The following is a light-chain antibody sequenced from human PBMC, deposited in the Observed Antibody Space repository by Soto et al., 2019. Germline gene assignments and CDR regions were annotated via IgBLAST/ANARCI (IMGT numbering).Light chain of an antibody. Sequence: QSVLPQPPSASGTPGQRVTISCSGSSSNIGSNYVYWYQQLPGTAPKLLIYRNKQRPSGVPDRFSGSKSGTSASLAISGLRSEDEADFYCAAWDDSLRGWVFGGGTKLTVL. CDR1: SSNIGSNY. CDR2: RNK. J-gene: IGLJ3*02. V-gene: IGLV1-47*01. CDR3: AAWDDSLRGWV.